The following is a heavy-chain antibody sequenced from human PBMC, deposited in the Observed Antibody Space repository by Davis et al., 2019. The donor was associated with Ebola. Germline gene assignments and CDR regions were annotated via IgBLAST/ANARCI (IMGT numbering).Heavy chain of an antibody. V-gene: IGHV1-69*05. CDR3: ARDSPSSYNWNYAPLEY. CDR1: GGTFISYA. D-gene: IGHD1-7*01. J-gene: IGHJ4*02. Sequence: SVKVSCKASGGTFISYAISWVRQAPGQGLEWMGGIIPMFGTANYAQKFQGRVTMTRDTSTSTVYMELSSLRSEDTALYYCARDSPSSYNWNYAPLEYWGQGTLVTVSS. CDR2: IIPMFGTA.